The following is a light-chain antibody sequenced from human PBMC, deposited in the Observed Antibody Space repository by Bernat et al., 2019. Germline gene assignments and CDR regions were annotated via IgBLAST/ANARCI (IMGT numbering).Light chain of an antibody. CDR1: SGHSTYA. CDR3: QNWGTGFGV. V-gene: IGLV4-69*01. CDR2: VNSDGSH. Sequence: QLVLTQSPSASASLGASVKLTCTLSSGHSTYAIAWHQQQPEKGPRYLMKVNSDGSHSKGDGIPDRFSGSSSGAERYLTISSLQSEDEADYHCQNWGTGFGVFGGGTKLTVL. J-gene: IGLJ2*01.